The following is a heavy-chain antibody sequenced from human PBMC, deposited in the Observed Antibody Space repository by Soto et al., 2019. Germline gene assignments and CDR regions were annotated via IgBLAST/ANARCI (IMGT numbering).Heavy chain of an antibody. CDR3: VKEPSPYSSSWYFDY. D-gene: IGHD6-13*01. CDR1: GVTFSSYA. V-gene: IGHV3-64D*06. Sequence: GGSLRLSCSAAGVTFSSYAMHWVRQAPGKGLEYVSAISSNGGSTYYADSVKGRFTISRDNSKNTLYLQMSSLRAEDTAVYYCVKEPSPYSSSWYFDYWGQGTLVTVS. J-gene: IGHJ4*02. CDR2: ISSNGGST.